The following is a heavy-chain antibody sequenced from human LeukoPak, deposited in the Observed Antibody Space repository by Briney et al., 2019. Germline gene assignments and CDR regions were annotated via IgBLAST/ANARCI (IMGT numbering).Heavy chain of an antibody. CDR2: ISSSGSTI. D-gene: IGHD1-26*01. J-gene: IGHJ4*02. Sequence: GGSLRLSCAASGFTFSSYEMNWVRQAPGKGLEWVSYISSSGSTIYYADSVKGRFTISRDNAKNSLYLQMNSLRAEDTAVYYCARPCSGSYGDYWGQGTLVTVSS. CDR1: GFTFSSYE. CDR3: ARPCSGSYGDY. V-gene: IGHV3-48*03.